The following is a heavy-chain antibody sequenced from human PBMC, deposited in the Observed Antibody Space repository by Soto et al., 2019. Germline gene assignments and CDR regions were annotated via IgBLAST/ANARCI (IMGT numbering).Heavy chain of an antibody. Sequence: EVQLVESGGGLVQPGGSLRLSCAASGFTFSSYWMHWVRQAPGKGLVWVSRINSDGSSTSYADSVKGRFTISRDNAKNTLYLQMNSRRAEDTAVYYCARDWGDYDYVWGSYRYDAFDIWGQGTMVTVSS. V-gene: IGHV3-74*01. J-gene: IGHJ3*02. CDR2: INSDGSST. CDR3: ARDWGDYDYVWGSYRYDAFDI. D-gene: IGHD3-16*02. CDR1: GFTFSSYW.